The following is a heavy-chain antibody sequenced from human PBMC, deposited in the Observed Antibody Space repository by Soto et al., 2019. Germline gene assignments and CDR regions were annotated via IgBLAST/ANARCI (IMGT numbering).Heavy chain of an antibody. CDR2: IYYSGST. CDR1: GGSVSSGSYY. D-gene: IGHD5-12*01. V-gene: IGHV4-61*01. Sequence: PLETLSLTLTVSGGSVSSGSYYWSWIRQPQGKGLERIGYIYYSGSTNYNPSLKSRITISVDTSKNQFSLKLRSVTAADTAVYYSARDRRYSGYDPLDYWGQGTLFSVSS. CDR3: ARDRRYSGYDPLDY. J-gene: IGHJ4*02.